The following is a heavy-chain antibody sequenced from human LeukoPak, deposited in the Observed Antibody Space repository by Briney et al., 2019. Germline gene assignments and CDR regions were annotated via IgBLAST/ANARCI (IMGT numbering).Heavy chain of an antibody. J-gene: IGHJ3*02. CDR3: ARPIYSGSYRHAFDI. Sequence: PSETLSLTCTVSGGSISSSSYYWGWIRQPPGKGLEWIGSIYYSGSTYYNPSLKSRVTISVDTSKNQFSLKLSSVTAADTAVYYCARPIYSGSYRHAFDIWGQGTMVTVSS. D-gene: IGHD1-26*01. CDR2: IYYSGST. CDR1: GGSISSSSYY. V-gene: IGHV4-39*01.